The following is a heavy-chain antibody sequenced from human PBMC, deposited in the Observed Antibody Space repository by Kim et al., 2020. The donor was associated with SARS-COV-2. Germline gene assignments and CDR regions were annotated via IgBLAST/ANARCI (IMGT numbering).Heavy chain of an antibody. Sequence: GGSLRLSCAASGFTFDDYAMHWVRQAPGKGLEWVSGISWNSGSIGYADSVKGRFTISRDNAKNSLYLQMNSLRAEDTALYYCAKDVRGGRRNFYGMDVWGQGTTVTVSS. CDR3: AKDVRGGRRNFYGMDV. CDR1: GFTFDDYA. J-gene: IGHJ6*02. D-gene: IGHD2-15*01. V-gene: IGHV3-9*01. CDR2: ISWNSGSI.